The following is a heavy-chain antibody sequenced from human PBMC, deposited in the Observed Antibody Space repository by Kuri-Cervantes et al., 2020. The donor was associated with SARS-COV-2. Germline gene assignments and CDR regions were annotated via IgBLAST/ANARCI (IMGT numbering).Heavy chain of an antibody. V-gene: IGHV4-34*01. J-gene: IGHJ6*02. Sequence: SQTLSLTCAVDGGSFSGYYWSWIRQPPGKGLEWIGEINHSGSTNYNPSLKSRVTISVDTYKNQFSLKLSSVTAADPAVYYCARGLVPAAVPPDTVLRALYGMDVWGQGTTVTVSS. CDR2: INHSGST. CDR1: GGSFSGYY. D-gene: IGHD2-2*01. CDR3: ARGLVPAAVPPDTVLRALYGMDV.